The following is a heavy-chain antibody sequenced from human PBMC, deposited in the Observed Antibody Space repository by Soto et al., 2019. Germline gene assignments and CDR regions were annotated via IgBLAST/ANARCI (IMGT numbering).Heavy chain of an antibody. D-gene: IGHD6-13*01. CDR1: GFTFSNAW. J-gene: IGHJ4*02. Sequence: GGSLRLSCAASGFTFSNAWMSWVRQAPGKGLEWVGRIKSKTDGGTTDYAAPVKGRLTISRDDSKSTLYLQMNSLKTEDTAVYYCTTSIAAAGNLDYWGQGTLVTVSS. V-gene: IGHV3-15*01. CDR3: TTSIAAAGNLDY. CDR2: IKSKTDGGTT.